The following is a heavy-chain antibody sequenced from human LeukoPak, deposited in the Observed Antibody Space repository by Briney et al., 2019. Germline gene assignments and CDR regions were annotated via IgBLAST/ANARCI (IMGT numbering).Heavy chain of an antibody. CDR3: VTGPLNDP. J-gene: IGHJ5*02. Sequence: ASVTVSYMTSRYPFTKGEINWVRQAAGHGLEWLGWVHPHNGNTYYVQKFLGRVTISRYTSPTKASMRLSALRSNDPADAFCVTGPLNDPWREGTLVSVPS. V-gene: IGHV1-8*01. CDR1: RYPFTKGE. CDR2: VHPHNGNT.